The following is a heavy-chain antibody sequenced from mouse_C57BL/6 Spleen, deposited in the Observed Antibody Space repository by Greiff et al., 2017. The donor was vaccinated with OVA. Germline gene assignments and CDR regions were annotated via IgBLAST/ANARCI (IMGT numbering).Heavy chain of an antibody. CDR2: ISSGGSYT. D-gene: IGHD1-1*01. CDR3: ASTGITTVVATGYFDY. V-gene: IGHV5-6*01. CDR1: GFTFSSYG. J-gene: IGHJ2*01. Sequence: EVHLVESGGDLVKPGGSLKLSCAASGFTFSSYGMSWVRQTPDKRLEWVATISSGGSYTYYPDSVKGRFTISRDNAKNTLYLQMSSLKSEDTAMYYCASTGITTVVATGYFDYWGQGTTLTVSS.